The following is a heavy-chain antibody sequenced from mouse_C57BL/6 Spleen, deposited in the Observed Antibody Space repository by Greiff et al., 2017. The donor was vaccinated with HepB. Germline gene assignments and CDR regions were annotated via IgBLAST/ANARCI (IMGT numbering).Heavy chain of an antibody. CDR1: GYSITSGYY. D-gene: IGHD1-1*01. Sequence: EVKLMESGPGLVKPSQSLSLTCSVTGYSITSGYYWNWIRQFPGNKLEWMGYISYDGSNNYNPSLKNRISITRDTSKNQFFLKLNSVTTEDTATYYCARGYYGSSWAYWGQGTLVTVSA. V-gene: IGHV3-6*01. CDR3: ARGYYGSSWAY. CDR2: ISYDGSN. J-gene: IGHJ3*01.